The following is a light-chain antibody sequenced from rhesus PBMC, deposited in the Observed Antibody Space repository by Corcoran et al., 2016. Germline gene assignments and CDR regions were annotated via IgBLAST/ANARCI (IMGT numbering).Light chain of an antibody. Sequence: DIQMTQSPSSLSASVGDRVTITCQASQGISNWLAWYQQQPGKAPKLLIYAASSLQSGVPSRFCGSGYGTAFTLTISSLQPEDFATYYCQQHNSNPRTFGQGTKVEIK. J-gene: IGKJ1*01. CDR2: AAS. CDR1: QGISNW. CDR3: QQHNSNPRT. V-gene: IGKV1-33*02.